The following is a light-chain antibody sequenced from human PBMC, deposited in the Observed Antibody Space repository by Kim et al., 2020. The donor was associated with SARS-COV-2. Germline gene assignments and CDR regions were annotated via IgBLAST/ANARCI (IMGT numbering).Light chain of an antibody. CDR3: QQSYNAKT. Sequence: DIQMTQSPSSLSASVGDRVTITCRASQSISTYLNWYQRKPERAPTLLIFAASILQSGVTSRFSGSGSGTDFTLTISSLQPEDVANYYCQQSYNAKTFGQGTKVDIK. CDR2: AAS. J-gene: IGKJ1*01. V-gene: IGKV1-39*01. CDR1: QSISTY.